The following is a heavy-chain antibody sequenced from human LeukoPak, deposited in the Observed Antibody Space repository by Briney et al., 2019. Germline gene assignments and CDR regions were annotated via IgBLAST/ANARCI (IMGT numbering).Heavy chain of an antibody. J-gene: IGHJ4*02. CDR2: MNPNSGNT. V-gene: IGHV1-8*01. CDR1: GYTFTSYD. CDR3: ARGSPRGYYFDY. Sequence: ASVKVSCKASGYTFTSYDINWVRQATGQGLEWMGWMNPNSGNTGYAQKFQGRVTMTRNTSIGTAYMELSSLRSEDTAVYYCARGSPRGYYFDYWGQGTLVTVSS.